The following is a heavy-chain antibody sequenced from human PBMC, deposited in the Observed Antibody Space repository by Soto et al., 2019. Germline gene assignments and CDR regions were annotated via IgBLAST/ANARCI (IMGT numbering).Heavy chain of an antibody. CDR3: ARGEVLPAASLDY. V-gene: IGHV4-31*03. J-gene: IGHJ4*02. D-gene: IGHD2-2*01. CDR1: GGSISSGGYY. Sequence: TLSLTCTVSGGSISSGGYYWSWIRQRPGKGLEWTGDIHYSGSTFYNPSLKSRVTISVDTSENQFSLKLSSMTAADTAVYYCARGEVLPAASLDYWGQGTLVTVSS. CDR2: IHYSGST.